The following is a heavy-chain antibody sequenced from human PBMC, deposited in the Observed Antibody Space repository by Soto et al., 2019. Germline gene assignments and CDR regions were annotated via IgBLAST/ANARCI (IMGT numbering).Heavy chain of an antibody. CDR2: ISCYNGIT. J-gene: IGHJ3*02. CDR1: GYTFTDYG. CDR3: ARAKYRAYLYAFDM. D-gene: IGHD3-16*02. Sequence: QVQLLQSGAEVEKPGASVKVSCKASGYTFTDYGISWVRQAPGQGLEWMGWISCYNGITKYAQKFQGRVALTIDTSTSTTYMELKSLTSDDTAVYYCARAKYRAYLYAFDMWGQGTMVTVSS. V-gene: IGHV1-18*01.